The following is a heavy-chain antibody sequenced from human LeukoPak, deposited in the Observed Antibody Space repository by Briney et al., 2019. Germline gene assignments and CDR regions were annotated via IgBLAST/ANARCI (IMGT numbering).Heavy chain of an antibody. J-gene: IGHJ5*02. CDR2: IRCSGTNT. Sequence: GGSLTLSCAGSGFTFSSYAMSWVRQAPGKGLEWVSDIRCSGTNTYYGDCVRGRFTISRDNSKNTVFLQMDSLRVEDTAIYHCAREGRAVAGNNYFDPWGEGTLVTVSS. D-gene: IGHD6-19*01. V-gene: IGHV3-23*01. CDR3: AREGRAVAGNNYFDP. CDR1: GFTFSSYA.